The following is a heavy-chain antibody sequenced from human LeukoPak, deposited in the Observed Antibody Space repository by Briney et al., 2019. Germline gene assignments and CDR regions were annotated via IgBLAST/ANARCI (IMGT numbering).Heavy chain of an antibody. D-gene: IGHD5-18*01. J-gene: IGHJ5*02. Sequence: SVKVSCKASGYTFTSYGISWVRQAPGQGLEWMGRIIPIFGTANYAQKFQGRVTITTDESTSTAYMELSSLRSEDTAVYYCARERGIQLPKGGIDPWGQGTLVTVSS. CDR3: ARERGIQLPKGGIDP. CDR1: GYTFTSYG. CDR2: IIPIFGTA. V-gene: IGHV1-69*05.